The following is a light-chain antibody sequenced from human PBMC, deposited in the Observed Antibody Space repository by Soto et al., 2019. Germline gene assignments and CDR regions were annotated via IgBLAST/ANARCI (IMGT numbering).Light chain of an antibody. CDR3: SSYTSSSTRV. V-gene: IGLV2-14*01. J-gene: IGLJ1*01. CDR1: SSDVGGYNY. Sequence: QSALTQPASVSGSPGQSITISCTGTSSDVGGYNYASWYQQHPGKAPKLMIYEVSNRPSGVSNRFSGSKSGNTASLTISGLQAEDEADYYGSSYTSSSTRVFGTGTKLTVL. CDR2: EVS.